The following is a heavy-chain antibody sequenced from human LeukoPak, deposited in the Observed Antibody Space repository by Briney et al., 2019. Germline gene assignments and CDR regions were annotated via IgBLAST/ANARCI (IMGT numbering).Heavy chain of an antibody. CDR2: IYPGDSDT. J-gene: IGHJ4*02. CDR1: GYTFTSYW. D-gene: IGHD6-13*01. V-gene: IGHV5-51*01. Sequence: GESLKISCKGSGYTFTSYWIAWVRQVPGKGLEWMGIIYPGDSDTRYSPSFQGQVTISADKSVSTAYLQLSSLKASDTAMYYCARTGTYSFDYWGQGTLVTVSS. CDR3: ARTGTYSFDY.